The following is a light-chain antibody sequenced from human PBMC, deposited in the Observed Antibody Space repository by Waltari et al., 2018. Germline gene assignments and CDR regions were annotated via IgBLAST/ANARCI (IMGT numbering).Light chain of an antibody. V-gene: IGLV2-23*02. CDR3: CSYAGNYIWV. CDR2: DVS. J-gene: IGLJ3*02. Sequence: QSALTQPASVSGSPGQSVTISCTGASSAIGSYDIVSWYQQHPGNAPKLIICDVSKRPSGVSDRFSGSKSGDTASLTISGLQFEDEADYYCCSYAGNYIWVFGGGTRLTVL. CDR1: SSAIGSYDI.